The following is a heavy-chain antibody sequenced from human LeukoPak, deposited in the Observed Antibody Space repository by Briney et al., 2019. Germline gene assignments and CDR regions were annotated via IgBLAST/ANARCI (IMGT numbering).Heavy chain of an antibody. CDR1: EFIFDEYA. D-gene: IGHD6-6*01. Sequence: GGSLRLSCAASEFIFDEYAMHWARQAPGKGLEWVAVISYDGSNKYYADSVKGRFTISRDNSKNTLHLQMNSLRAEDTAVYYCAKAKYSSSPVYYFDYWGQGTLVTVSS. V-gene: IGHV3-30-3*01. J-gene: IGHJ4*02. CDR3: AKAKYSSSPVYYFDY. CDR2: ISYDGSNK.